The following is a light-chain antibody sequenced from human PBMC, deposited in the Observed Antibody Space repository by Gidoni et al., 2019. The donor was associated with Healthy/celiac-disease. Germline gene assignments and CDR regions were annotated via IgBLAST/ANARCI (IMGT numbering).Light chain of an antibody. CDR2: AAS. CDR3: QQLNSYPLT. J-gene: IGKJ3*01. CDR1: QGISSY. V-gene: IGKV1-9*01. Sequence: DIQLTRSPSFLSASVGDRVTITCRASQGISSYLAWYQQKPGKAPKLLIYAASTLQSGVPSRFSGSGSGTEFTLTISSLQPEDFATYYCQQLNSYPLTFGLGTKVDIK.